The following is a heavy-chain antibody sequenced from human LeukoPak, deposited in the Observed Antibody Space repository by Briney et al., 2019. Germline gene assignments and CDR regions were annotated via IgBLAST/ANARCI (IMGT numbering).Heavy chain of an antibody. J-gene: IGHJ4*02. V-gene: IGHV2-5*02. CDR3: ARYTSTWPRNYFDY. D-gene: IGHD6-13*01. Sequence: SGPTLVKPTQTLTLMCTFSGFSLTTRGEGVGWIRQPPGKALEWLALIYWDDDKRYSPSLKCRLTITKDTSRDQVVLKMTYMDPVDTATYYCARYTSTWPRNYFDYWGQGTLVTVSS. CDR1: GFSLTTRGEG. CDR2: IYWDDDK.